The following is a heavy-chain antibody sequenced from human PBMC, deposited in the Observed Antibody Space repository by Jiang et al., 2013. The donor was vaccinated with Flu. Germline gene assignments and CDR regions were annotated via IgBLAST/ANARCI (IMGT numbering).Heavy chain of an antibody. CDR1: GYTFTSYA. CDR2: INTNTGNP. J-gene: IGHJ6*02. CDR3: ARGVRGVMRSGGMDV. D-gene: IGHD3-10*02. V-gene: IGHV7-4-1*02. Sequence: VKVSCKASGYTFTSYAMNWVRQAPGQGLEWMGWINTNTGNPTYAQGFTGRFVFSLDTSVSTAYLQISSLKAEDTAVYYCARGVRGVMRSGGMDVWGQGTTVTVSS.